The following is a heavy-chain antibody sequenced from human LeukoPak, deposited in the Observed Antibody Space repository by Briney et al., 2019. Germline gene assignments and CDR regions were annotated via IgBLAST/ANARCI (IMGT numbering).Heavy chain of an antibody. CDR3: ARVRYYDFWSEYYYYYMDV. CDR1: GYTFTSYG. CDR2: ISAYNGNT. J-gene: IGHJ6*03. V-gene: IGHV1-18*01. Sequence: ASVKVSCKASGYTFTSYGISWVRQAPGQGLEWMGWISAYNGNTNYAQKLQGRVTMTTDTSTSTAYMELRSLRSEDTAVYYCARVRYYDFWSEYYYYYMDVWGKGTTVTVSS. D-gene: IGHD3-3*01.